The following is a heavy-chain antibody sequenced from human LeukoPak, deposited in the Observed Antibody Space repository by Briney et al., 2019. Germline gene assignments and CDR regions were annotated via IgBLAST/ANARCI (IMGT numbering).Heavy chain of an antibody. CDR2: IRYDGSNK. V-gene: IGHV3-30*02. CDR3: AKVVIDGGSGWYPDY. CDR1: GFTFSSYG. J-gene: IGHJ4*02. D-gene: IGHD6-19*01. Sequence: PGGSLRLSCAASGFTFSSYGMHWVRQAPGKGLEGVAFIRYDGSNKYYADSVKGRFTISRDNSKNTLYLQMNSLRAEDTAVYYCAKVVIDGGSGWYPDYWGQGTLVTVSS.